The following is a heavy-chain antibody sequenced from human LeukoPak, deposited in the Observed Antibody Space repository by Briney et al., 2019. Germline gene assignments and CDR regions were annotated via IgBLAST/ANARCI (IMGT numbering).Heavy chain of an antibody. CDR2: IHTGGTT. Sequence: GGSLRLSCAASGFDISYNYVGWVRQAPGKGLEWVSVIHTGGTTHYADSVMGRFTISKDNSNNTVYLQMNSVGVEDTAVYYCARVWFGYFFQWGQGALVTVSS. V-gene: IGHV3-53*01. CDR1: GFDISYNY. J-gene: IGHJ4*02. CDR3: ARVWFGYFFQ. D-gene: IGHD3-10*01.